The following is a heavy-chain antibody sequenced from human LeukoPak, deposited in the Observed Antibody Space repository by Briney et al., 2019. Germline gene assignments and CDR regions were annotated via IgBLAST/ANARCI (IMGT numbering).Heavy chain of an antibody. J-gene: IGHJ3*02. V-gene: IGHV3-7*01. CDR2: IKQDGSEK. D-gene: IGHD5-18*01. CDR3: ARKWIQLWIDAFDI. CDR1: GFTFSSYW. Sequence: GGSLRLSCAASGFTFSSYWMSRVRQAPGKGLEWVANIKQDGSEKYYVDSVKGRFTISRDNAKNSLYLQMNSLRAEDTAVYYCARKWIQLWIDAFDIWGQGTMVTVSS.